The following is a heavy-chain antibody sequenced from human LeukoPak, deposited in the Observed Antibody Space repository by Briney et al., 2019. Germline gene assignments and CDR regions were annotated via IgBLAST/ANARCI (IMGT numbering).Heavy chain of an antibody. J-gene: IGHJ5*02. V-gene: IGHV1-69*04. CDR3: AREAGYTGFDP. D-gene: IGHD5-18*01. CDR1: GGTFSSSA. Sequence: SVKVSCKASGGTFSSSAISWVRQAPGQGLEWMGRIIPILGIANYAQKFQGRVTITADKSTSTAYMELSSLRSEDTAVYYCAREAGYTGFDPWGQGTLVTVSS. CDR2: IIPILGIA.